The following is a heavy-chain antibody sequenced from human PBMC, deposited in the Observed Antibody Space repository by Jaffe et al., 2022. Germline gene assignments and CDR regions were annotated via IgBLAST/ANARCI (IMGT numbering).Heavy chain of an antibody. CDR2: ISWDGGST. J-gene: IGHJ4*02. V-gene: IGHV3-43D*04. D-gene: IGHD3-22*01. CDR1: GFTFDDYA. Sequence: EVQLVESGGVVVQPGGSLRLSCAASGFTFDDYAMHWVRQAPGKGLEWVSLISWDGGSTYYADSVKGRFTISRDNSKNSLYLQMNSLRAEDTALYYCAKDVFSDYDSSGYCDYWGQGTLVTVSS. CDR3: AKDVFSDYDSSGYCDY.